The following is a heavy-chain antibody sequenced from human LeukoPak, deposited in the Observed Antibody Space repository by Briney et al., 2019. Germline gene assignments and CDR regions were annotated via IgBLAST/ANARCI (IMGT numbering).Heavy chain of an antibody. Sequence: ASVKVSCKPSGYTFTTSDINWVRQATGQGLEWMGWMNPNSGNTGYAQKFQGRVTMTRNTSITTAYMELSSLRSEDTAVYYCARGRGSGHKENWFDPWGQGTLVTVSS. V-gene: IGHV1-8*01. CDR3: ARGRGSGHKENWFDP. CDR1: GYTFTTSD. CDR2: MNPNSGNT. J-gene: IGHJ5*02. D-gene: IGHD3-16*01.